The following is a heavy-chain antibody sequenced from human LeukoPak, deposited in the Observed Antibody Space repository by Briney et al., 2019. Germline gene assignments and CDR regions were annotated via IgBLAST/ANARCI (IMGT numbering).Heavy chain of an antibody. CDR3: ARARPSMWIDY. J-gene: IGHJ4*02. CDR1: GFTVSSNY. V-gene: IGHV3-66*01. CDR2: IYSGGST. D-gene: IGHD5-12*01. Sequence: TGGSLRLSCAASGFTVSSNYMSWVRQAPGKGLEWVSVIYSGGSTYYADSVKGRFTISRDNSKNTLYLQMNSLRPEDTAVYYCARARPSMWIDYWGQGTLVTVSS.